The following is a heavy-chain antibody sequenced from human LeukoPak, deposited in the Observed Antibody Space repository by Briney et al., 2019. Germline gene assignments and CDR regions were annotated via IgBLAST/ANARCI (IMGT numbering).Heavy chain of an antibody. CDR1: GYSISSGYY. CDR2: TYHGGST. Sequence: KTSETLSLTCTVSGYSISSGYYWGWIRQSPGKGLEWIGSTYHGGSTYYNPSLRSRAIVSVDTSKNHFSLKMSSVTAADTAVYYCARDLASCAGDCYSDGFDYWGQGALVTVSS. V-gene: IGHV4-38-2*02. CDR3: ARDLASCAGDCYSDGFDY. D-gene: IGHD2-21*02. J-gene: IGHJ4*02.